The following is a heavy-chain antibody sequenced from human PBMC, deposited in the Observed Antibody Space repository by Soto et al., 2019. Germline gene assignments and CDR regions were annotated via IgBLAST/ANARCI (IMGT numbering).Heavy chain of an antibody. CDR3: ARLPSRHLVDY. D-gene: IGHD3-3*02. CDR1: GSSINSSGYY. J-gene: IGHJ4*02. V-gene: IGHV4-39*01. CDR2: MFYGVST. Sequence: PSETLSLTCTVSGSSINSSGYYWGWIRQPPGKGLEWIGSMFYGVSTYYNPSLKSRVTVSVDTSKNQFSLNLRSVTAADTAVSYCARLPSRHLVDYWGQGTLVTVS.